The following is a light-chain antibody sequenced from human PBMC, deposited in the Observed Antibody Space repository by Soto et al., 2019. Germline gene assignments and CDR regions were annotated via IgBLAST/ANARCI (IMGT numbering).Light chain of an antibody. CDR2: MAS. CDR3: QQYKTYSPT. Sequence: DLQVTQSPSALSASVGDRVTITCRASQSVDNWLAWYQRRPGKAPKLLIYMASNLEVGVPSRFSGIASGTEFTLTISSLQPDDSETYYCQQYKTYSPTFGQGTKVEI. J-gene: IGKJ1*01. V-gene: IGKV1-5*03. CDR1: QSVDNW.